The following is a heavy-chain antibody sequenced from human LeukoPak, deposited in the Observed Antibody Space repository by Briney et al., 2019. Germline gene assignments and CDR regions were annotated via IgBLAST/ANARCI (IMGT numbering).Heavy chain of an antibody. CDR1: GGSISSYY. CDR2: IYYSGST. D-gene: IGHD3-3*01. J-gene: IGHJ3*02. CDR3: ARDDFWSGYRAFDI. Sequence: SETLSLTCTVSGGSISSYYWSWIRQPPGKGLEWIGYIYYSGSTNYNPSLKSRVTISVDTSKNQFSLKLSSVTAADTAVYYCARDDFWSGYRAFDIWGQGTMVTVSS. V-gene: IGHV4-59*12.